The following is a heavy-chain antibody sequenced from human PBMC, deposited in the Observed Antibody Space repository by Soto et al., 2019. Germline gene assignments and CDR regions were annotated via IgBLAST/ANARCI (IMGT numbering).Heavy chain of an antibody. CDR2: INHSGST. V-gene: IGHV4-34*01. Sequence: QVQLQQWGAGLLKPSETLSLTCAVYGGSFSGYYWSWIRQPPGKGLEWLGEINHSGSTNYNPSLKSRVTISVDTSKNQFSLKLSSVTATDTAVYYCARRPKEVITGTRFRWFDPWGQGTLVTVSS. D-gene: IGHD1-7*01. J-gene: IGHJ5*02. CDR3: ARRPKEVITGTRFRWFDP. CDR1: GGSFSGYY.